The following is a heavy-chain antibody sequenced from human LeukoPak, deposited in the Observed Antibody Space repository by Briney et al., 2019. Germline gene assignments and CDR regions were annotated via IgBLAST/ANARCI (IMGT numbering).Heavy chain of an antibody. J-gene: IGHJ5*02. D-gene: IGHD4-17*01. CDR2: ISDSGST. CDR1: GGSINGYY. Sequence: PSETLSLTCTVSGGSINGYYWTWIRQPPGKGLEWMGYISDSGSTNYNPSLKSRVTMSVDSSNTEFSLRLNSVTAADTAVYYCARVFRGAVTSNWFDPWGQGTLVTVSS. V-gene: IGHV4-59*01. CDR3: ARVFRGAVTSNWFDP.